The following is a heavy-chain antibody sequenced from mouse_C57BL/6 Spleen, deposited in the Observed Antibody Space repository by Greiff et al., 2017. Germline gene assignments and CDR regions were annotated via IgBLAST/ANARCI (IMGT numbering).Heavy chain of an antibody. J-gene: IGHJ4*01. CDR2: ISSGSSTI. Sequence: EVQRVESGGGLVKPGGSLKLSCAASGFTFSDYGMHWVRQAPEKGLEWVAYISSGSSTIYYADTVKGRFTISSGNAKMTLFLQMTCLRSEDLAMYYGARPVYYGNYGGAMHYWGQGTSGTVSS. D-gene: IGHD2-1*01. CDR1: GFTFSDYG. V-gene: IGHV5-17*01. CDR3: ARPVYYGNYGGAMHY.